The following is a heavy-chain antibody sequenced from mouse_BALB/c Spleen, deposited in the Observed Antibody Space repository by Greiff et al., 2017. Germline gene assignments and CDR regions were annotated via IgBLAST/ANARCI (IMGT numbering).Heavy chain of an antibody. CDR3: ARGGGDYAMDY. CDR2: ISSGGST. V-gene: IGHV5-6-5*01. CDR1: GFTFSSYA. J-gene: IGHJ4*01. Sequence: DVHLVESGGGLVKPGGSLKLSCAASGFTFSSYAMSWVRQTPEKRLEWVASISSGGSTYYPDSVKGRFTISRDNARNILYLQMSSLRSEDTAMYYCARGGGDYAMDYWGQGTSVTVSS.